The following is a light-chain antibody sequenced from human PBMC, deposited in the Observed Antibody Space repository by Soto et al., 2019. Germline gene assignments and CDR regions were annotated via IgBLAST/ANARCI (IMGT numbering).Light chain of an antibody. J-gene: IGLJ3*02. CDR3: QSHDSSLNSWV. CDR1: SSNIGAGSD. CDR2: GNN. Sequence: QSVLTQPPSVSGAPGQSVTISCTGSSSNIGAGSDVHWYQHLPGTAPKLLISGNNKRPSGVPDRFSGSKSGTSASLAITGLQADDEADYYCQSHDSSLNSWVFGGGTKLTVL. V-gene: IGLV1-40*01.